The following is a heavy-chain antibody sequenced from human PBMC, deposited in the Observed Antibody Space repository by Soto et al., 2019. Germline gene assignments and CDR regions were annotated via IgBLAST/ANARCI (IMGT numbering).Heavy chain of an antibody. CDR2: IDPSDSYT. J-gene: IGHJ6*02. CDR1: GYSFTSYW. V-gene: IGHV5-10-1*01. D-gene: IGHD2-2*01. Sequence: GESLQISCKGSGYSFTSYWISWVRQMPGKGLDWMGRIDPSDSYTNYSPSFQGHVTISADKSISTAYLQWSSLKASDTAMYYCARHPNTIVVVQAASNYYGMGVWGQATTVTVYS. CDR3: ARHPNTIVVVQAASNYYGMGV.